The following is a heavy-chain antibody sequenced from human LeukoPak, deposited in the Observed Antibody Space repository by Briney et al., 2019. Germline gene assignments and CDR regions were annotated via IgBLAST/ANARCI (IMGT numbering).Heavy chain of an antibody. D-gene: IGHD6-13*01. J-gene: IGHJ4*02. CDR2: ILPDGSQK. V-gene: IGHV3-7*01. CDR1: DFTFSFYW. CDR3: GRLAHNAWYAIDF. Sequence: GGSLRLSCVASDFTFSFYWMTWVRQAPGKGREWLANILPDGSQKYYVDSVKGRFTISRDNPKNSLYLQINNLKAEDTAVYYCGRLAHNAWYAIDFWGQGALVTVSS.